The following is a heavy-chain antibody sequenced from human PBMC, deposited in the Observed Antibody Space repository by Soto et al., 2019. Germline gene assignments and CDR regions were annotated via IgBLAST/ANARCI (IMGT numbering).Heavy chain of an antibody. CDR2: INHSGST. CDR1: GGSFSGYY. V-gene: IGHV4-34*01. D-gene: IGHD3-3*01. CDR3: ARAKVFGVVIIGDYYGMDV. Sequence: SETLSLTCAVYGGSFSGYYWSWIRQPPGKGLEWIGEINHSGSTNHNPSLKSRVTVSVDTSKNQFSLKLSSVTAADTAVYYCARAKVFGVVIIGDYYGMDVWGQGTTVTVSS. J-gene: IGHJ6*02.